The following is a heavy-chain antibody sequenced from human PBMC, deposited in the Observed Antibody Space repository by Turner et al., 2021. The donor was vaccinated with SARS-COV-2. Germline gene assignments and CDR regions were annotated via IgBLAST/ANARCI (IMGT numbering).Heavy chain of an antibody. J-gene: IGHJ4*01. CDR3: ARVRAAGAGSYWPADY. Sequence: EVQLVESGGGSVQPGGSLRLSCAASGFTFSDYWMHRVRQAPGKGLVWVSRINSDVSDTKYADSVRGRFTISRDNAKSTLYLQMNSLRAEDTAVYYCARVRAAGAGSYWPADYWGHGTLVTVS. V-gene: IGHV3-74*01. CDR2: INSDVSDT. D-gene: IGHD3-10*01. CDR1: GFTFSDYW.